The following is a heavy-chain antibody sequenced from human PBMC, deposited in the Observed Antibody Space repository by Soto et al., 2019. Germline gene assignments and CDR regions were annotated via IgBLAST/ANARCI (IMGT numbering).Heavy chain of an antibody. Sequence: QVQLQESGPGLVKPSQTLSLTGTVSGGSISSGGYYWSWIRQHPGKGLEWIGFFYHSGSTYYNPSLKSRVTIAVDTSKNQFALKLSSVTAADTAVYYRARVYGSGRVYYYYHMDVWGKGTTVTVSS. CDR2: FYHSGST. V-gene: IGHV4-31*03. J-gene: IGHJ6*03. D-gene: IGHD3-10*01. CDR3: ARVYGSGRVYYYYHMDV. CDR1: GGSISSGGYY.